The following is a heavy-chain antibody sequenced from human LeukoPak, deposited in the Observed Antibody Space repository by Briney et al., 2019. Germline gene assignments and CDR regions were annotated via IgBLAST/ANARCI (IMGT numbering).Heavy chain of an antibody. D-gene: IGHD2-8*01. V-gene: IGHV1-18*01. CDR1: GYTFTSYG. Sequence: ASVTVSCKASGYTFTSYGISWVRQAPGQGLEWMGWMSAYNGNTNYAQTLQGRVTMTTDTSTSTAYMELRSLRSDAPAVYYCPRTVLMVYAKGRLFDPWGRGTVVTVSS. CDR2: MSAYNGNT. J-gene: IGHJ5*02. CDR3: PRTVLMVYAKGRLFDP.